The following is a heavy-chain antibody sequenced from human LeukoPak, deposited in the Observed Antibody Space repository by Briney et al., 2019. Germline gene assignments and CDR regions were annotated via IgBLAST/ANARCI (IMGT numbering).Heavy chain of an antibody. CDR2: IYHSGST. CDR3: ARVGFNWFDP. V-gene: IGHV4-30-2*01. J-gene: IGHJ5*02. Sequence: SETLSLTCAVSGGSISSGGYSWSWIRQPPGKGLEWIGYIYHSGSTYYNPSLKSRVTISLERSKNQFSLKLSSVTAADTAVYYCARVGFNWFDPWGQGTLVTVSS. CDR1: GGSISSGGYS. D-gene: IGHD2-15*01.